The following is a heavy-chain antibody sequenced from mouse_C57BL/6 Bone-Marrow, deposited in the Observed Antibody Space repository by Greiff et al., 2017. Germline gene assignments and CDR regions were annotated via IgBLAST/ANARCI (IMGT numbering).Heavy chain of an antibody. D-gene: IGHD1-1*01. CDR3: ARITTGYYYAMDY. CDR1: GYTFTSYW. J-gene: IGHJ4*01. Sequence: QVQLKQPGAELVRPGSSVKLSCKASGYTFTSYWMDWVKQRPGQGLEWIGNIYPSDSETHYNQKFKDKATLTVDKSSSTAYMQLSSLTSEDSAVYYCARITTGYYYAMDYWGQGTSVTVSS. CDR2: IYPSDSET. V-gene: IGHV1-61*01.